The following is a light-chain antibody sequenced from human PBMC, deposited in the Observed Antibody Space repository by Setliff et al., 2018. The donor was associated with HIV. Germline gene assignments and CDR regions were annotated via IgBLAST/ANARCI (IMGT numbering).Light chain of an antibody. CDR3: SSYTSSSPYV. J-gene: IGLJ1*01. Sequence: QSVLTQPASVSGSPGQSITISCTGTSSDIGGYNFVSWYQHPPGKAPKLMIYEVTNRPSGVSNRFSGSKSGNTASLTISGLQADDEADYYCSSYTSSSPYVFGTGTKVTVL. CDR2: EVT. CDR1: SSDIGGYNF. V-gene: IGLV2-14*01.